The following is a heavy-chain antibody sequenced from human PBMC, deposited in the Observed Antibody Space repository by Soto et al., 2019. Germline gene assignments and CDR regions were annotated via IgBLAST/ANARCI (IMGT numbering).Heavy chain of an antibody. J-gene: IGHJ6*02. V-gene: IGHV3-30*18. CDR3: AKVTTYYDIKYGMDV. Sequence: QVQLVESGGGVVQPGRSLRLSCAASGFTFSSYGMHWVRQAPGKGLEWVAVISYDGSSKYYADSVKGRFTISRDNSKNTLYLQMNSLRAEDTAVYYCAKVTTYYDIKYGMDVWGQGTTVTVSS. D-gene: IGHD3-9*01. CDR1: GFTFSSYG. CDR2: ISYDGSSK.